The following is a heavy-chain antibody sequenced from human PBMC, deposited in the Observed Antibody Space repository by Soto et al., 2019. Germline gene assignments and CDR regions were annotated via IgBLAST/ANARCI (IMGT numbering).Heavy chain of an antibody. Sequence: PGESLKISCKGSGYSFTSYWIGWVRQMPGKGLEWMGIIYPGDSDTRYSPSFQGQVTISADKSISTAYLQRSSLKASDTAMYYCARQLGDGYNYYYYYGMAVWGQGTTVTVSS. J-gene: IGHJ6*02. CDR3: ARQLGDGYNYYYYYGMAV. V-gene: IGHV5-51*01. CDR2: IYPGDSDT. D-gene: IGHD5-12*01. CDR1: GYSFTSYW.